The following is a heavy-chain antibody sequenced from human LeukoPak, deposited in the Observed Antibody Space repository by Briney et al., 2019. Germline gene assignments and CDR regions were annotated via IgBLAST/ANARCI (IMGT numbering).Heavy chain of an antibody. D-gene: IGHD3-22*01. Sequence: SETLSLTCAVSGGSISSSNWWSWVRQPPGKGLEWIGEIYHSGRTNYTPSLKSRVTISVDKSKNRLSLKLSSVTAADTAVYYCARDNYDNSGYYFDYWGQGTLVTVSS. V-gene: IGHV4-4*02. J-gene: IGHJ4*02. CDR3: ARDNYDNSGYYFDY. CDR1: GGSISSSNW. CDR2: IYHSGRT.